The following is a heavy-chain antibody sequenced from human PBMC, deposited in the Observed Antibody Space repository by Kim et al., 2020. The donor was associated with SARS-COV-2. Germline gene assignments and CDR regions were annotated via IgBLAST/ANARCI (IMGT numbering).Heavy chain of an antibody. Sequence: GGSLRLSCAASGVSLSDVWVSWVRQAPGTGLEWLGIIKTKSRGATTEYATPAKGRFTISRDDSKNKVYLHMNALRTEDTAGYFCTVGLGKTDTDFWGQGT. CDR3: TVGLGKTDTDF. V-gene: IGHV3-15*01. D-gene: IGHD7-27*01. J-gene: IGHJ4*02. CDR1: GVSLSDVW. CDR2: IKTKSRGATT.